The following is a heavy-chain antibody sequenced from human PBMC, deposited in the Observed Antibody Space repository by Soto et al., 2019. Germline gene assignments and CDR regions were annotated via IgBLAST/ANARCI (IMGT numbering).Heavy chain of an antibody. CDR2: ISGSGGST. CDR1: GFTFSSYA. Sequence: GGSLRLSCAASGFTFSSYAVSWVRQAPGKGLEWVSAISGSGGSTYYADSEKGRFTISRDNSKNTLYLQMNSLSAEATAVYYCAKDEVVVEPPDYWGQGTLGTVAS. J-gene: IGHJ4*02. D-gene: IGHD2-2*01. CDR3: AKDEVVVEPPDY. V-gene: IGHV3-23*01.